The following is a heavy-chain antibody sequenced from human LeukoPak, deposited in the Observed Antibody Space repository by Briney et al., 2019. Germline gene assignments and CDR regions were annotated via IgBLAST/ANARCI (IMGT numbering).Heavy chain of an antibody. D-gene: IGHD4-17*01. CDR3: ARDSTARYGDYVAFAI. CDR1: GGSISSYY. J-gene: IGHJ3*02. CDR2: IYYSGST. Sequence: SETLSLTCTVSGGSISSYYWSWIRQPPGKGLEWIGYIYYSGSTNYNPSLKSRVTISVDTSKNQFSLKLSSVTAADTAVYYCARDSTARYGDYVAFAIWGQRTMVTLSS. V-gene: IGHV4-59*01.